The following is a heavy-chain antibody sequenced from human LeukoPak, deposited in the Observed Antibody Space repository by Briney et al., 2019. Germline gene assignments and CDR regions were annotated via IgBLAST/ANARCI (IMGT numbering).Heavy chain of an antibody. J-gene: IGHJ4*02. Sequence: TGGSLRLSCAASGFTFDSNYMSWVRQAPGKGLEWVSSISGSSSYIYFADSVKGRFTISRDNAKKSLYLQMNSLRAEDTAVYYCARHDSSGYYLLGALDYWGQGTLVTVSS. CDR2: ISGSSSYI. V-gene: IGHV3-21*01. D-gene: IGHD3-22*01. CDR3: ARHDSSGYYLLGALDY. CDR1: GFTFDSNY.